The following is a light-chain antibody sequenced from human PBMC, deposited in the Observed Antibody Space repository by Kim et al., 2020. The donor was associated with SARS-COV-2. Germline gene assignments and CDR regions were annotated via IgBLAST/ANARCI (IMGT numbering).Light chain of an antibody. J-gene: IGLJ1*01. CDR2: SDT. CDR1: NIESKS. V-gene: IGLV3-21*04. CDR3: QVWDSSSDHYV. Sequence: SYELTQPPSVSVAPGKTARITCGGNNIESKSVHWYQQGPGQAPVLVLYSDTDRPSGIPERFSGSNSGNTATLTISRVEAGDEADYYCQVWDSSSDHYVFG.